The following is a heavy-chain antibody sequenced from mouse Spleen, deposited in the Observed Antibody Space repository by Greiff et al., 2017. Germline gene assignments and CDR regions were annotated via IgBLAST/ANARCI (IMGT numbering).Heavy chain of an antibody. J-gene: IGHJ2*01. CDR3: RGGYRYDRHY. D-gene: IGHD2-14*01. CDR1: YTFTDYYM. V-gene: IGHV1-83*01. CDR2: YPGSGNTY. Sequence: VQLQQSGPELVKPGASVKMSCKASGYTFTDYYMHWVKQKPGKGLEWIGEIYPGSGNTYYNEKFKGKATLTADTSSSTAYMQLSSLTSEDSAVYFCARGGYRYDRHYWGQGTTLTVSS.